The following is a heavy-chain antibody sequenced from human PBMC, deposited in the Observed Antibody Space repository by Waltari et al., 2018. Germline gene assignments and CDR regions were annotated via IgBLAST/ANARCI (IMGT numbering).Heavy chain of an antibody. CDR1: GFTFSSYE. V-gene: IGHV3-48*03. Sequence: EVQLVESGGGLVQPGGSLRLSCAASGFTFSSYELTWFRQAPGKGLEWVSYISSSGSTIYYADSVKGRFTISRDNAKNSLYLQMNSLRAEDTAVYYCARDLVAAFFDYWGQGTLVTVSS. D-gene: IGHD6-13*01. CDR2: ISSSGSTI. CDR3: ARDLVAAFFDY. J-gene: IGHJ4*02.